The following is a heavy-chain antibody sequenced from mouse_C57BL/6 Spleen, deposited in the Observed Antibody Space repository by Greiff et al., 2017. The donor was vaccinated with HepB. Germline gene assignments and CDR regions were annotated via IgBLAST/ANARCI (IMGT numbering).Heavy chain of an antibody. CDR1: GYTFTDYN. V-gene: IGHV1-22*01. D-gene: IGHD2-10*02. CDR2: INPNNGGT. Sequence: EVKLMESGPELVKPGASVKMSCKASGYTFTDYNMHWVKQSHGKSLEWIGYINPNNGGTSYNQKFKGKATLTVNKSSSTAYMELRSLTSEDSAVYYCARSAGYDQFAYWGQGTLVTVSA. J-gene: IGHJ3*01. CDR3: ARSAGYDQFAY.